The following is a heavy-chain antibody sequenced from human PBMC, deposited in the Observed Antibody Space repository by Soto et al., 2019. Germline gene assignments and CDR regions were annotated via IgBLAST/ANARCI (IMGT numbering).Heavy chain of an antibody. V-gene: IGHV1-69*06. Sequence: QVQLVQSGAEVKKPGSSVKVSCKASGGTFSSYAISWVRQAPGQGLEWMGGIIPIFGTANYAQKFQGRVTITEDKSTSTAYMELSSLRSEDTAVYYCASQGSLNYNDAFDIWGQGTMVTVSS. J-gene: IGHJ3*02. D-gene: IGHD1-1*01. CDR3: ASQGSLNYNDAFDI. CDR1: GGTFSSYA. CDR2: IIPIFGTA.